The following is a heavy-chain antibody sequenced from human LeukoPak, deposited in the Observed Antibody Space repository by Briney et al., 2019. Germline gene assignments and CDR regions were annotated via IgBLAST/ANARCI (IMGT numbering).Heavy chain of an antibody. CDR1: GYTFTGYY. D-gene: IGHD4-17*01. J-gene: IGHJ5*02. CDR2: IKPKSGGT. V-gene: IGHV1-2*02. CDR3: ARAEIYGDYRSGQPNWFDP. Sequence: ASVKVSCKASGYTFTGYYMHWVRQAPGQGLEWRGWIKPKSGGTNYAQKFQGRVTMTRDTSISTAYMELSRLRSDDTAVYYCARAEIYGDYRSGQPNWFDPWGQGTLVTVSS.